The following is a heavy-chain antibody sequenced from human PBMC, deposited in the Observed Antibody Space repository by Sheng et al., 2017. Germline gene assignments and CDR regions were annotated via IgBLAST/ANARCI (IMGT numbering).Heavy chain of an antibody. CDR3: ARLYTTSWFVSRGWFDP. D-gene: IGHD6-13*01. J-gene: IGHJ5*02. CDR2: IHHTGTT. Sequence: QVQLQESGPGLVKPSETLSLTCAVSGDSISSDYYWGWIRQPPGKGLEWIATIHHTGTTYYNPSLNSRVTILVDTSKNHFSLTLRSVTAADTAVYYCARLYTTSWFVSRGWFDPWGQGTPGHRLL. V-gene: IGHV4-38-2*01. CDR1: GDSISSDYY.